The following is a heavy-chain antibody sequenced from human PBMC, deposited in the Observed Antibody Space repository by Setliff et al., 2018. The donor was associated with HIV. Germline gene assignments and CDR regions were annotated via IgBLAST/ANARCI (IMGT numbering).Heavy chain of an antibody. V-gene: IGHV4-39*01. Sequence: SETLSLTCTVSGGSISSTNYFWGWSRQPPGKGLEWIGTIYYHGSTYYNPSLKIRVNISIDTSKNQFSLQLTSVTAADTAVYYCVNPSGAMGDFDSWGQGTLVTVSS. CDR1: GGSISSTNYF. CDR3: VNPSGAMGDFDS. CDR2: IYYHGST. J-gene: IGHJ4*02. D-gene: IGHD3-16*01.